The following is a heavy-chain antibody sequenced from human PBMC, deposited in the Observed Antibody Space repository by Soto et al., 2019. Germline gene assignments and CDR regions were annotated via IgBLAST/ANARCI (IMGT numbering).Heavy chain of an antibody. J-gene: IGHJ6*02. CDR1: GGTVSSYA. D-gene: IGHD5-12*01. CDR2: IIPIFGTA. CDR3: ARAGATMMDYSYYGMDV. Sequence: ASVKVSCKASGGTVSSYAISWVRQAPGQGLEWMGGIIPIFGTANYAQKFQGRVTITADESTSTAYMELSSLRSEDTAVYYCARAGATMMDYSYYGMDVWGQGTTVTVSS. V-gene: IGHV1-69*13.